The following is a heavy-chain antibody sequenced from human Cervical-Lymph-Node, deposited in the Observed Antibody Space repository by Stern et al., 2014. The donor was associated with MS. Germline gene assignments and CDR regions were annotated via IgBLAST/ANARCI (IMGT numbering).Heavy chain of an antibody. D-gene: IGHD2-21*02. Sequence: QMQLVQSGADVKRSGASVTLSCKASGYSFTDYYIQWVRQAPGQGLEWMGMINPNDGDTGYAPRFQGRVTLTRDTSTNTACIQLSSLRSDDTAVYFCARWGLHKPLDYWGQGTLVTVSS. J-gene: IGHJ4*02. CDR1: GYSFTDYY. CDR2: INPNDGDT. CDR3: ARWGLHKPLDY. V-gene: IGHV1-46*01.